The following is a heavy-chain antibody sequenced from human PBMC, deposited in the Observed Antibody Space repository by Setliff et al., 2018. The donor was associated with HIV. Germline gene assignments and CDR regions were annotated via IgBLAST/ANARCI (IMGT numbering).Heavy chain of an antibody. CDR2: IYYSGST. D-gene: IGHD1-26*01. V-gene: IGHV4-30-4*08. Sequence: LSLTCTVSGGSISSGAYYWTWIRQHPGKGLEWIGYIYYSGSTYYNPSLKSRVTISVDTSKNQLSLKLSSVTAADTAVYYCARAGRGSGRYVYSFDYWGQGSLVTVSS. CDR3: ARAGRGSGRYVYSFDY. J-gene: IGHJ4*02. CDR1: GGSISSGAYY.